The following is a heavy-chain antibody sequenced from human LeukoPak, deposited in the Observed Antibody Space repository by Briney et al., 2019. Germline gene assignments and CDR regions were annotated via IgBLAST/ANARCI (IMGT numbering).Heavy chain of an antibody. Sequence: GGSLRLSCASSGFTFSSYAMHWVRQAPGKGLEWVAVISYDGSNKYYADPVKGRFTISRDNSKNTLYLQMNSLRAEDTAVYYCARWGAITIGYFDYRGQGTLVTVSS. J-gene: IGHJ4*02. CDR2: ISYDGSNK. CDR3: ARWGAITIGYFDY. V-gene: IGHV3-30*01. CDR1: GFTFSSYA. D-gene: IGHD3-3*01.